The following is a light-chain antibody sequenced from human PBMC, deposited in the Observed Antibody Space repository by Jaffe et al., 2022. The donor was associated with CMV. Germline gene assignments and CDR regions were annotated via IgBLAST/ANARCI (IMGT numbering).Light chain of an antibody. CDR3: QTWGTGIQV. CDR2: IYRDGTH. CDR1: SDYSSYT. V-gene: IGLV4-69*01. J-gene: IGLJ3*02. Sequence: QLALTQSPSASASLGASVKLTCTLSSDYSSYTIAWHQQQPEKGPRYLMKIYRDGTHRKGDGIPDRFSGSSSGAERYLSISGLQSEDEADYYCQTWGTGIQVFGGGTKLTVL.